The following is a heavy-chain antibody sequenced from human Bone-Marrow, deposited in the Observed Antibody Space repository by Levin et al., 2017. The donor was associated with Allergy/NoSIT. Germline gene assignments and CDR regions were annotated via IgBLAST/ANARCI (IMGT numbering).Heavy chain of an antibody. CDR3: ARVRTTTYSDGYGESDN. V-gene: IGHV3-48*01. Sequence: GGSLRLSCTASGFTFTAYSMTWVRQAPGKGLEWVSYISPTTGTVYYGDSVRGRFTISSDNAKTSVYLQMNSLRAEDAAVYYCARVRTTTYSDGYGESDNWGQGTLFTVSS. D-gene: IGHD2-21*01. J-gene: IGHJ4*02. CDR1: GFTFTAYS. CDR2: ISPTTGTV.